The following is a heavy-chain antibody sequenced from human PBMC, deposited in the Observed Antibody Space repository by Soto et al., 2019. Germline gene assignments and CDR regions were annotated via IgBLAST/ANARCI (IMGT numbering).Heavy chain of an antibody. CDR1: GYNFAGYW. CDR3: ARGGVSTRTFDY. V-gene: IGHV5-51*01. CDR2: IYPSDSDT. D-gene: IGHD3-3*01. J-gene: IGHJ4*02. Sequence: ESLKISFKGSGYNFAGYWIAWVRQMPGKGLELMGIIYPSDSDTRYRPSFQGQVTISADKSISSAYLQWSSLRASDTAMYYCARGGVSTRTFDYWGQGTPVTVSS.